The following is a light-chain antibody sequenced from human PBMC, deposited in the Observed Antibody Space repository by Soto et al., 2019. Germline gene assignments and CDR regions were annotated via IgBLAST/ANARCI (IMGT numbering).Light chain of an antibody. CDR2: ANN. Sequence: QSVLTQPPSASGTPGQRVTISCSGSNSNVGNNTVNWYQQFPGTSPRLLIEANNQRPSGVPDRFSGSKSANSASLAISGLKSEDEADYYCCSYAGSYTWVFGSGTKLTVL. V-gene: IGLV1-44*01. CDR3: CSYAGSYTWV. CDR1: NSNVGNNT. J-gene: IGLJ1*01.